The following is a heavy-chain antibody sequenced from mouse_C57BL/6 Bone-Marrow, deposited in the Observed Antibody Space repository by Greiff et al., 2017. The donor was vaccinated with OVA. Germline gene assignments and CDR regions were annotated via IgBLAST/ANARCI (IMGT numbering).Heavy chain of an antibody. CDR3: ARSSNYVGWYFDV. CDR1: GFSLTSYG. Sequence: VQLQESGPGLVQPSQSLSITCTVSGFSLTSYGVHWVRQSPGKGLEWLGVIWSGGSTDYNAAFISRLSISKDNSKSQVFFKMNSLQADDTAIYYCARSSNYVGWYFDVWGTGTTVTVSS. D-gene: IGHD2-5*01. J-gene: IGHJ1*03. V-gene: IGHV2-2*01. CDR2: IWSGGST.